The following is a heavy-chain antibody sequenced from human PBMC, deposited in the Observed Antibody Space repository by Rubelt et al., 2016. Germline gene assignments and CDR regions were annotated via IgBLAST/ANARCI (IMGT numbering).Heavy chain of an antibody. CDR3: ARGRIVGATGDAFDI. Sequence: YYADSVKGRFTISRDNSKNTLYLQMNSLRAEDTAVYYCARGRIVGATGDAFDIWGQGTMVTVSS. D-gene: IGHD1-26*01. V-gene: IGHV3-53*01. J-gene: IGHJ3*02.